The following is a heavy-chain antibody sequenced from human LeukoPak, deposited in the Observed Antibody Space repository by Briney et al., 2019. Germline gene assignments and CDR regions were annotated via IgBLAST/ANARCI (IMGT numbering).Heavy chain of an antibody. CDR1: GFTFSSYW. V-gene: IGHV3-7*01. Sequence: PGGSLRLSCAASGFTFSSYWMSWVRQAPGKGLEWVANIKQDGSGKYYVDSVKGRFTISRDNAKNSLYLQMNSLRAEDTAVYYCARDYSSSWYYFDYWGQGTLVTVSS. CDR3: ARDYSSSWYYFDY. CDR2: IKQDGSGK. J-gene: IGHJ4*02. D-gene: IGHD6-13*01.